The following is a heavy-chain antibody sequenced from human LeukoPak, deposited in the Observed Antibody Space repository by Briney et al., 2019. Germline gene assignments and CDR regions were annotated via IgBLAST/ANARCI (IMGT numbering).Heavy chain of an antibody. CDR3: ARGRQPGA. CDR2: IYHSGST. Sequence: SETLSLTCTVSGYSISSGYYWGWIRQPPGKGLEWIGSIYHSGSTYYNPSLKSRVTISVDTSKNQFSLKLSSVTAADTAVYYCARGRQPGAWGQGTLVTVSS. V-gene: IGHV4-38-2*02. CDR1: GYSISSGYY. J-gene: IGHJ5*02. D-gene: IGHD3-10*01.